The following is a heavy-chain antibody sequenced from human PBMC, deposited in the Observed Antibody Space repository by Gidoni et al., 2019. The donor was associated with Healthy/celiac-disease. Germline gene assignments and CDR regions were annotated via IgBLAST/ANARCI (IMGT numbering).Heavy chain of an antibody. J-gene: IGHJ6*02. CDR1: GFTFSSYG. CDR3: AKDGSGSGKYYYYYYGMDV. V-gene: IGHV3-30*18. D-gene: IGHD3-10*01. Sequence: VQLVESGGGVVQPGRSLRLSCAASGFTFSSYGMNWVRQAPGKGLEWVAVISYDGSNKYYADSVKGRFTISRDNSKNTLYLQMNSLRAEDTAVYYCAKDGSGSGKYYYYYYGMDVWGQGTTVTVSS. CDR2: ISYDGSNK.